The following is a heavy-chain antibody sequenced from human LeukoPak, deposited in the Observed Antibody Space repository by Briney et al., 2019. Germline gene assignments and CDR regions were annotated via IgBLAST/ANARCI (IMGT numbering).Heavy chain of an antibody. J-gene: IGHJ4*02. CDR1: GYTFTSYG. V-gene: IGHV1-18*01. Sequence: GASVKVSCKASGYTFTSYGISSVRQAPGQGLEWMGWISAYNGNTNYAQKLQGRATMTTDTSTSTAYMELRSLRSDDTAVYYCARGYDWASGWYGLKDYWGQGTLVTVSS. CDR2: ISAYNGNT. CDR3: ARGYDWASGWYGLKDY. D-gene: IGHD6-19*01.